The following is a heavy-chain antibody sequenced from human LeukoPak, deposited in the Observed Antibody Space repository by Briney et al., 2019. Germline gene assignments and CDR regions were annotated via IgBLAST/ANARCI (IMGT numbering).Heavy chain of an antibody. Sequence: GASVKVSCKASGYTFTSYDINWVRQATGQGLEWMGWMNPNSGNTGYAQKFQGRVTITADKSTSTAYMELSSLRSEDTAVYYCATPGYDILTGYSWGQGTLVTVSS. CDR1: GYTFTSYD. D-gene: IGHD3-9*01. V-gene: IGHV1-8*01. CDR3: ATPGYDILTGYS. CDR2: MNPNSGNT. J-gene: IGHJ5*02.